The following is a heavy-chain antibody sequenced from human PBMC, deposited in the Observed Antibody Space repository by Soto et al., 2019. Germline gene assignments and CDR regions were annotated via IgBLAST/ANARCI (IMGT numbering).Heavy chain of an antibody. V-gene: IGHV3-9*01. Sequence: EVQLVESGGGLVQPGRSLRLSCAASGFTFDDYAMHWVRQAPGKGLEWVSGISWNSGSIGYADSVKGRFTISRDNAKNSLYLQMNSLRAEDTALYYCAKDRLHYYYYYMDVWGKGTTVTVSS. CDR1: GFTFDDYA. J-gene: IGHJ6*03. CDR2: ISWNSGSI. CDR3: AKDRLHYYYYYMDV.